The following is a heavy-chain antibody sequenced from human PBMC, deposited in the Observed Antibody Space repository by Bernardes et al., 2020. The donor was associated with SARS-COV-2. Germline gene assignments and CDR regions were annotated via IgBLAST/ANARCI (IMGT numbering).Heavy chain of an antibody. CDR3: ARDWNHDNIIDF. Sequence: GGSLRLSCAASGFSVSSSQMNWVRQAPGKGLEWVSLINSGLCTYYADSVKGRLTISRDNSENTLYLQMSSLRVDDTAVYYCARDWNHDNIIDFWGQGTLVTVSS. V-gene: IGHV3-66*02. CDR2: INSGLCT. J-gene: IGHJ4*02. CDR1: GFSVSSSQ. D-gene: IGHD1-1*01.